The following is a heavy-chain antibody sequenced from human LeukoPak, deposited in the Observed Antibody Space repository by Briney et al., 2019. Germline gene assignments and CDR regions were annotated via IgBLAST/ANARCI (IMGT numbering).Heavy chain of an antibody. CDR2: IYYSGST. D-gene: IGHD3-22*01. V-gene: IGHV4-59*01. Sequence: SETLSLTCTVSGGSISSYYWSWIRRPPGKGLEWIGYIYYSGSTNYNPSLKSRVTISVDTSKNQFSLKLSSVTAADTAVYYCAREGNYYDSSGYRNWGQGTLVTVSS. J-gene: IGHJ4*02. CDR3: AREGNYYDSSGYRN. CDR1: GGSISSYY.